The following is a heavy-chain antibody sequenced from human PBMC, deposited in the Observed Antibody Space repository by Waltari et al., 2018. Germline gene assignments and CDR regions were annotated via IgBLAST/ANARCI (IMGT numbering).Heavy chain of an antibody. D-gene: IGHD6-13*01. CDR2: INHSGST. J-gene: IGHJ4*02. V-gene: IGHV4-34*01. Sequence: QVQLQQWGAGLLKPSETLSLTCAVYGGSFSGYYWSWIRQPPGKGLEWIGEINHSGSTNYNPSLKSRVTISVDTSKNQFSLKLSSVTAADTAVYYCASLIAAAYNVDYWGQGTLVTVSS. CDR1: GGSFSGYY. CDR3: ASLIAAAYNVDY.